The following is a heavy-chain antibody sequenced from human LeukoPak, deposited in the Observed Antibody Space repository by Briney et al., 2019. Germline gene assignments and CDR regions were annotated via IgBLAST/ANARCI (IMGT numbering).Heavy chain of an antibody. CDR3: ARTARHLNY. J-gene: IGHJ4*02. Sequence: GGSLRLSCEASGFTFSDPYMSWIRQAPGKGLECLSYISGSGTDINYADSVRGRFTISRDNAKNLLYLQMNDLRVEDTAVYYCARTARHLNYWGQGTLVTVSS. V-gene: IGHV3-11*04. D-gene: IGHD5-18*01. CDR1: GFTFSDPY. CDR2: ISGSGTDI.